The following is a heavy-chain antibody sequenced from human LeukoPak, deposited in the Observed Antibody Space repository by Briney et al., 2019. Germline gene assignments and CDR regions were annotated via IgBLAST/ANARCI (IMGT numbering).Heavy chain of an antibody. CDR2: IKQDGSEK. D-gene: IGHD3-22*01. J-gene: IGHJ4*02. CDR3: ARDPGFGYYDSTGYFDY. CDR1: GFTFSSYW. Sequence: PGGSLRLSCAASGFTFSSYWMNWVRQAPGKGLEWVANIKQDGSEKYYVDSVKGRFTIPRDNAKNSLYLQMNSLRAEDTAVYYCARDPGFGYYDSTGYFDYWGQGTLVTVSS. V-gene: IGHV3-7*01.